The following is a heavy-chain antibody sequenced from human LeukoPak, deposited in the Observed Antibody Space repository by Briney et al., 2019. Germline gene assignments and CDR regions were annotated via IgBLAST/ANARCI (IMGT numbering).Heavy chain of an antibody. Sequence: GGSLRLSCAASGFDLTTYAMTWVRQAPAKGLEWVSSIRIGGGGTYYADSVKGRFTISRDNSENTLHLQMNNLGVEDTARYFCARCMVLSEGCYAWFTGWSQGTLVTVSS. V-gene: IGHV3-23*01. D-gene: IGHD2-2*01. CDR2: IRIGGGGT. CDR3: ARCMVLSEGCYAWFTG. CDR1: GFDLTTYA. J-gene: IGHJ4*02.